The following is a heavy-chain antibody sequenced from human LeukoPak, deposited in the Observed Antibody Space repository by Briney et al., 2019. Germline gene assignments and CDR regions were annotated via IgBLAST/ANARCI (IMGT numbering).Heavy chain of an antibody. D-gene: IGHD4-17*01. V-gene: IGHV1-46*01. CDR1: GYTFTSYY. Sequence: ASVKVSFKASGYTFTSYYMHWVRQAPGQGLEWMGIINPSGGSTGYAQKFQGRVTMTRDTSTSTVYMELSSLRYEDTAVYYCARGGYGDYVTKVFFDPWGQGTLVTVSS. CDR2: INPSGGST. J-gene: IGHJ5*02. CDR3: ARGGYGDYVTKVFFDP.